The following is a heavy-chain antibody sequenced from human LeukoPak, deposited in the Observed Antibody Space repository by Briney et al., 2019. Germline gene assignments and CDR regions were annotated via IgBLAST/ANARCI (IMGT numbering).Heavy chain of an antibody. D-gene: IGHD6-13*01. CDR2: ISYDGYDK. V-gene: IGHV3-30-3*01. CDR1: GFTFSDYA. J-gene: IGHJ4*02. CDR3: ARDFFPIADSTWYEIGF. Sequence: GRSLRLSCTASGFTFSDYAMHWVRQAPGKGLEWVTLISYDGYDKKYTDSVRGRFTISRDNSNNTLYLEMHSLGIEDTAVYYSARDFFPIADSTWYEIGFWGQGTLVTVSS.